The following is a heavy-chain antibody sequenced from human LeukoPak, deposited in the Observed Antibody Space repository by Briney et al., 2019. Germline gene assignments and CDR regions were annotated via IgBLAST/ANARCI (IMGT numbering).Heavy chain of an antibody. J-gene: IGHJ4*02. CDR2: ISAYNGNT. D-gene: IGHD3-3*01. Sequence: GASVKVSCKASGYTFTSYGISWVRQAPGQGLEWMGWISAYNGNTNYAQKLQGRVTMTTDTSTSTAYMELRSLRSDDTAVYYCARDIFPEITMFGVGLGFDYWGQGTLVTVSS. CDR1: GYTFTSYG. V-gene: IGHV1-18*01. CDR3: ARDIFPEITMFGVGLGFDY.